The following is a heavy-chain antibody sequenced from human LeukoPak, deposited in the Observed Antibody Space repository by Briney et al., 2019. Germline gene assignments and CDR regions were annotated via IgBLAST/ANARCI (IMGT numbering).Heavy chain of an antibody. CDR2: IYTSGST. V-gene: IGHV4-61*05. Sequence: SETLSLTCSVSGASISSTSYYWGWIRRPPGKGLEWIGYIYTSGSTNYNPSLKSRVTISVDTSKNQFSLKLSSVTAADTAVYYCARLLVVPDASWFDPWGQGTLVTVSS. D-gene: IGHD2-2*01. J-gene: IGHJ5*02. CDR3: ARLLVVPDASWFDP. CDR1: GASISSTSYY.